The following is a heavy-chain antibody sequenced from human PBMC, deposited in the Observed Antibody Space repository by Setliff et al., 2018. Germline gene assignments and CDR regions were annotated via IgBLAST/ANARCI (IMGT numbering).Heavy chain of an antibody. CDR3: ARDGISWLMWFDP. CDR1: GYSFTDYY. D-gene: IGHD3-16*01. J-gene: IGHJ5*02. Sequence: ASVKVSCKASGYSFTDYYMHWVRQVPGRGLEWMGWINPKSGGTRYAQKFQGRVTMTRDTSISTAYMEQSSLRSDDTAVYYCARDGISWLMWFDPWGQGTLVTVSS. V-gene: IGHV1-2*02. CDR2: INPKSGGT.